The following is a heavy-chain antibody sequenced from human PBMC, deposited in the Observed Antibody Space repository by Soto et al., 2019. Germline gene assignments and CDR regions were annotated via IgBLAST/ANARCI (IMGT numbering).Heavy chain of an antibody. CDR3: ASGSNAVVSGLGDFDY. V-gene: IGHV1-3*01. J-gene: IGHJ4*02. Sequence: QVQLVQSGAEVRKPGASVKVSCKASGYTFTSCTLHWVRQAPGHRPEWMGWINADNGDTKYSQNFQGRVTITRDTSASTVYLEVSSLRSEDTAVYFCASGSNAVVSGLGDFDYWGQGTLVTVSS. D-gene: IGHD3-16*01. CDR1: GYTFTSCT. CDR2: INADNGDT.